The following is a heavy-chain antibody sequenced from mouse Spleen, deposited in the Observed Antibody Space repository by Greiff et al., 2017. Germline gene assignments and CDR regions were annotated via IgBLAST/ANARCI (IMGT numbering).Heavy chain of an antibody. Sequence: VQLQQSGTELVKPGASVKLSCKASGYTFTSYWMHWVKQRPGQGLEWIGNINPSNGGTNYNEKFKSKATLTVDKSSSTAYMQLSSLTSEDSAVYYCARWRATYLGPFAYWGQGTLVTVSA. CDR3: ARWRATYLGPFAY. CDR1: GYTFTSYW. CDR2: INPSNGGT. V-gene: IGHV1-53*01. D-gene: IGHD3-1*01. J-gene: IGHJ3*01.